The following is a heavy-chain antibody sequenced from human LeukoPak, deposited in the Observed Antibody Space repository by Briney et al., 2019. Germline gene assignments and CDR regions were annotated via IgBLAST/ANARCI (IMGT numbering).Heavy chain of an antibody. CDR2: IYSGGST. CDR1: GFTVSSNY. Sequence: GGSLRLSCAASGFTVSSNYMSWVRQAPGKGLEWVSVIYSGGSTYYADSVKGRFTISRDNSKNTLYLQMNSLRAEDTAVYYCARERYCSSTSCYNDALDIWGQGTMVTVSS. CDR3: ARERYCSSTSCYNDALDI. D-gene: IGHD2-2*01. J-gene: IGHJ3*02. V-gene: IGHV3-66*02.